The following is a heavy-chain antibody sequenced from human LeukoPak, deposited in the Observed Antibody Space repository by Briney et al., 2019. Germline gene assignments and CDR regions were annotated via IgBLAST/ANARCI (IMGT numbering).Heavy chain of an antibody. J-gene: IGHJ4*02. D-gene: IGHD5-24*01. V-gene: IGHV3-23*01. Sequence: GGSLRLSCAASGFTFNIFPMMWVRQAPGKGLEWVSAISASGDNTYYADSEKGRFTISRDNSENTLYLQMNSLRAEDTAVYYCAKDRGYWGQGTLVTVSS. CDR1: GFTFNIFP. CDR3: AKDRGY. CDR2: ISASGDNT.